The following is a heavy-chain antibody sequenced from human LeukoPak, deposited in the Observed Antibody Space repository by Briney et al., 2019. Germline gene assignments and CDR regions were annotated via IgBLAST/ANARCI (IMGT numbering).Heavy chain of an antibody. Sequence: PSETLSLTCTVSGGSISSYYWSWIRQPPGKGLEWIGYIYYSGSTNYNPSLKSRVTISVDTSKNQFSLKLSSVTAADTAVYYCASTLLPAALLDYWGQGTLVTVSS. J-gene: IGHJ4*02. CDR3: ASTLLPAALLDY. D-gene: IGHD2-2*01. CDR1: GGSISSYY. V-gene: IGHV4-59*01. CDR2: IYYSGST.